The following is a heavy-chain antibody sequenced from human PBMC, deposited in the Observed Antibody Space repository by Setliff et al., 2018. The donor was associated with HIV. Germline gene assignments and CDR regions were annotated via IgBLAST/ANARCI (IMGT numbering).Heavy chain of an antibody. CDR3: ARVGYHGSGRYSFDY. V-gene: IGHV4-61*09. J-gene: IGHJ4*02. Sequence: SETLSLTCTVSGGSISSGSYYWSWIRQPAGKGLEWIGHIHTSGSTKYNPSLKSRVTISADTSENQFSLNLSSVTAAETAVYYCARVGYHGSGRYSFDYWGQGTLVTVSS. CDR1: GGSISSGSYY. CDR2: IHTSGST. D-gene: IGHD3-10*01.